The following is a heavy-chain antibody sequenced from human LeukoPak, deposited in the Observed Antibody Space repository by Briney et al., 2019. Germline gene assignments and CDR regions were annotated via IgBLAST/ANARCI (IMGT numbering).Heavy chain of an antibody. Sequence: SETLSLTCTVSGGSISSGGYYWSWIRQHPGKGLEWIGYIYYSGSTYYNPSLKSRVTISVDTSKNQFSLKLSSVTAADTAVYYCAVMYSSSWYWFDPWGQGTLVTVSS. CDR2: IYYSGST. J-gene: IGHJ5*02. V-gene: IGHV4-31*03. CDR1: GGSISSGGYY. D-gene: IGHD6-13*01. CDR3: AVMYSSSWYWFDP.